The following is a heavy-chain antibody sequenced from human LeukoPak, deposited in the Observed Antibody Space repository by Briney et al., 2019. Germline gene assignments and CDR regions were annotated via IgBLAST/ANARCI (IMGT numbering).Heavy chain of an antibody. CDR1: GFTFSSYA. V-gene: IGHV3-23*01. D-gene: IGHD1-14*01. J-gene: IGHJ4*02. Sequence: PGGSLRLSCAASGFTFSSYAMSWVRQAPGKGLEWVSAISGSGGSTYYADSVKGRFTISRDSSKNTLYLQMNSLRAEDTAVYYCAKNLVGNHYFDYWGQGTLVTVSS. CDR3: AKNLVGNHYFDY. CDR2: ISGSGGST.